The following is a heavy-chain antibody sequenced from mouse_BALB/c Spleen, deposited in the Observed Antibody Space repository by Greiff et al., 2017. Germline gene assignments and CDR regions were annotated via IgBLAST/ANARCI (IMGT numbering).Heavy chain of an antibody. CDR3: AREGTVGGFPSWFAY. CDR1: GYTFTSYT. V-gene: IGHV1-4*02. J-gene: IGHJ3*01. CDR2: INPSSGYT. Sequence: VKLMESAAELARPGASVKMSCKASGYTFTSYTMHWVKQRPGQGLEWIGYINPSSGYTEYNQKFKDKTTLTADKSSSTAYMQLSSLTSEDSAVYYCAREGTVGGFPSWFAYWGQGTLVTVSA. D-gene: IGHD1-1*01.